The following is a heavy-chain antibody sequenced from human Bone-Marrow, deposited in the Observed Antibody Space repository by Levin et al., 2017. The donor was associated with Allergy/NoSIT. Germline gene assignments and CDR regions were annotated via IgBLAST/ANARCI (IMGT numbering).Heavy chain of an antibody. V-gene: IGHV1-2*02. J-gene: IGHJ4*02. CDR2: INPNSGGT. D-gene: IGHD3-9*01. Sequence: GESLKISCKASGYTFTGYYMHWVRQAPGQGLEWMGWINPNSGGTNYAQKFQGRVTMTRDTSISTAYMELSRLRSDDTAVYYCARVDILTGYPPDYWGQGTLVTVSS. CDR3: ARVDILTGYPPDY. CDR1: GYTFTGYY.